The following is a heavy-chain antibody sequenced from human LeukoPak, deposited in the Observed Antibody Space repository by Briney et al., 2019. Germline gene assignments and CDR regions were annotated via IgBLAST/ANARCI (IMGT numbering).Heavy chain of an antibody. V-gene: IGHV4-39*07. CDR3: ARDGSRYCTNGVCYDY. CDR1: GGSISSSSYY. D-gene: IGHD2-8*01. J-gene: IGHJ4*02. Sequence: SETLSLTCTVSGGSISSSSYYWGWIRQPPGKGLEWIGSIYYSGSTYYNPSLKSRVTISVDRSKNQFSLKLSSVTAADTAVYYCARDGSRYCTNGVCYDYWGQGTLVTVSS. CDR2: IYYSGST.